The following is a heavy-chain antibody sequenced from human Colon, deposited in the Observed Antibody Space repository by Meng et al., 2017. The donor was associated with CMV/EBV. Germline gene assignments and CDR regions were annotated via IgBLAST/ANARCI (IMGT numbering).Heavy chain of an antibody. V-gene: IGHV4-39*07. D-gene: IGHD2-15*01. CDR3: AREGRRGTSLPPYFHYYGVDV. Sequence: SETLSLTCTVSGGSISTRDYYWNWIRQPPGKGLEWIGTIHYRGSTSYNPSLKSRLTTSVDTSKNQFSLKLSSVTAADTAVYYCAREGRRGTSLPPYFHYYGVDVWGQGTTVTVSS. CDR2: IHYRGST. CDR1: GGSISTRDYY. J-gene: IGHJ6*02.